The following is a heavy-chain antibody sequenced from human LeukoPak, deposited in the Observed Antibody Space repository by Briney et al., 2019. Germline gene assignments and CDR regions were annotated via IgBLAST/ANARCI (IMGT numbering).Heavy chain of an antibody. D-gene: IGHD4/OR15-4a*01. Sequence: SETLSLTCTVSGGSISSSSYYWGWIRQPPGTGLEWIGSIYYSGSTYYNPSLKSRVTISVDTSKNQFSLKLSSVTAADTAVYYCAREPPQGCLDYWGQGTLVTVSS. CDR3: AREPPQGCLDY. J-gene: IGHJ4*02. CDR2: IYYSGST. V-gene: IGHV4-39*02. CDR1: GGSISSSSYY.